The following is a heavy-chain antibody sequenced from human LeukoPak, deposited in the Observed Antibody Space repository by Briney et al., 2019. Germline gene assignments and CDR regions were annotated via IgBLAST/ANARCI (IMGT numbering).Heavy chain of an antibody. Sequence: PGGSLRLSCAASGFTFSTYNMNWVRQAPGKGLEWVSSITSSSSYIYYADSVKGRFTISRDNAKNSLYLQMNSLRAEDTAVYYCARGGRFGELSSSLWGQGTLVTVSS. J-gene: IGHJ4*02. D-gene: IGHD3-10*01. CDR1: GFTFSTYN. CDR2: ITSSSSYI. CDR3: ARGGRFGELSSSL. V-gene: IGHV3-21*01.